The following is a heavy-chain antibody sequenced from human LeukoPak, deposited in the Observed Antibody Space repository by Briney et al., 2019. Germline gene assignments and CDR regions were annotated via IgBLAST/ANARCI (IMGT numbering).Heavy chain of an antibody. CDR1: GFIFDDYA. V-gene: IGHV3-9*01. D-gene: IGHD3-10*01. Sequence: GGSLRLSCAASGFIFDDYAMHWVRQAPGKGLEWVAAINWNSGTLAYADSVKGRFTISRDNDKNSLYLQMNSLRNEDTALYYCARGLGGDQGYFDLWGRGTLATVSS. CDR3: ARGLGGDQGYFDL. CDR2: INWNSGTL. J-gene: IGHJ2*01.